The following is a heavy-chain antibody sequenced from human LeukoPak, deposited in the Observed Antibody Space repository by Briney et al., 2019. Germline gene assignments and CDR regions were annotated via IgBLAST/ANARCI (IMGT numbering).Heavy chain of an antibody. J-gene: IGHJ6*04. CDR2: ISGSGGST. CDR1: GFTFSSYA. CDR3: AKELIVVVPAAAYGMDV. D-gene: IGHD2-2*01. Sequence: GGSLRLCCAASGFTFSSYAMSWVRQAPGKGLEWVSAISGSGGSTYYADSVKGRFTISRDNSKNTLYLQMNSLRAEDTAVYYCAKELIVVVPAAAYGMDVWGKGTTVTVSS. V-gene: IGHV3-23*01.